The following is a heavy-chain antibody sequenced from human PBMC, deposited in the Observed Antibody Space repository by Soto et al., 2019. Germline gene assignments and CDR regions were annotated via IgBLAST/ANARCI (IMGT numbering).Heavy chain of an antibody. V-gene: IGHV4-59*08. D-gene: IGHD3-10*01. CDR1: GGSISSYY. J-gene: IGHJ6*03. Sequence: SETLSLTCTVSGGSISSYYWSWIRQPPGKGLEWIGYIYYSGSTNYNPSLKSRVTISVDTSKNQFSLKLSSVTAADTAVYYCARLGSSNYVYYYMDVWGKGTTVTVSS. CDR2: IYYSGST. CDR3: ARLGSSNYVYYYMDV.